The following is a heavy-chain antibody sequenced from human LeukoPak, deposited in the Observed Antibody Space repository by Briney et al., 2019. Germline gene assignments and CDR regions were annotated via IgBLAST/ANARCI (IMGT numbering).Heavy chain of an antibody. CDR1: GFTFNNYG. V-gene: IGHV3-30*02. CDR2: IRYNGANT. CDR3: SRVGTGRLFDI. J-gene: IGHJ3*02. Sequence: GGSLRLSCSASGFTFNNYGMHWVRQAPGKGPEWVAFIRYNGANTVYADSVQGRFTFSRDNAKNSLYLLMNSLGVEDTAVYYCSRVGTGRLFDIWGQGTMVTVSS. D-gene: IGHD1-14*01.